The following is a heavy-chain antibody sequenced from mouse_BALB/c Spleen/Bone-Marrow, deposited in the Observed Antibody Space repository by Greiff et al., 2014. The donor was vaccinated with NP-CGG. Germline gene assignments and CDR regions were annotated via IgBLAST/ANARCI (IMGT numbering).Heavy chain of an antibody. V-gene: IGHV1-14*01. CDR1: GYTFTAHV. CDR2: INPYNDGT. Sequence: EVQLQQSGPELIKPGASVKMSCKASGYTFTAHVMHWVKQKPGQGLEWIGYINPYNDGTNYNEKFKGKATLTSDKSSSTAYVELSSLTSEDSAVYYCAREGWLLRFEYWGQGTTLTVSS. J-gene: IGHJ2*01. D-gene: IGHD2-3*01. CDR3: AREGWLLRFEY.